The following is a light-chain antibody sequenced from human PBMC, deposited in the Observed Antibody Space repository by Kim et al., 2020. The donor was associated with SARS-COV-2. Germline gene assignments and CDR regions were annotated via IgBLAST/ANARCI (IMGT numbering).Light chain of an antibody. CDR3: QQYGSPWT. Sequence: LSPGERATLSCRASQSVSSSYLAWYQQKPGQAPRLLIYGASSRATGIPDRFSGSGSGTDFTLTISRLEPEDFAVYYCQQYGSPWTFGQGTKVDIK. V-gene: IGKV3-20*01. CDR2: GAS. J-gene: IGKJ1*01. CDR1: QSVSSSY.